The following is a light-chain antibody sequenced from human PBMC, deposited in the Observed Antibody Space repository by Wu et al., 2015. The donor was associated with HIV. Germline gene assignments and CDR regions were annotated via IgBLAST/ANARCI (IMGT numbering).Light chain of an antibody. J-gene: IGKJ5*01. V-gene: IGKV1-9*01. CDR1: QDVTTY. Sequence: GDRVTITCRASQDVTTYLAWYQQTPGKAPKVLIYDASTLQSGVPSRFSGSGSGAEFTLTISGLQREDFATYYCQQLNSYPLTFGQGTRLEIK. CDR2: DAS. CDR3: QQLNSYPLT.